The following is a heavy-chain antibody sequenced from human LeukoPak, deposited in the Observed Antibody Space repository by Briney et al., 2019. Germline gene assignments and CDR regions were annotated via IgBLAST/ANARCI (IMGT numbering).Heavy chain of an antibody. V-gene: IGHV4-39*07. CDR2: IYYSGST. CDR1: GGSISSSSYY. CDR3: ARDEALGASDAFDI. J-gene: IGHJ3*02. Sequence: SETLSLTCTVSGGSISSSSYYWGWIRQPPGKGLEWIGSIYYSGSTYYNPSLKSRVTISVDTSKNQFSLKLSSVTAADTAVYYCARDEALGASDAFDIWGQGTMVTVSS.